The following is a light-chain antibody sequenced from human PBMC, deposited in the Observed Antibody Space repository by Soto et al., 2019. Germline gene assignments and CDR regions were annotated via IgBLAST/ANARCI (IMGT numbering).Light chain of an antibody. CDR2: AAS. Sequence: IQLTQSQSSLSASVGDRVTITCRASQGISSYLAWYQQKPGKGPKLLIYAASTLQSGVPSRFHGSGSGTDFTLTISSLQHEEFATCYCQQLNSYLYTFGQGTKLEIK. CDR3: QQLNSYLYT. CDR1: QGISSY. J-gene: IGKJ2*01. V-gene: IGKV1-9*01.